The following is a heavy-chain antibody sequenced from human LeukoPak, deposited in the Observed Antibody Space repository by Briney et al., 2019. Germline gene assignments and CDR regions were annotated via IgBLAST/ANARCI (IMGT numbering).Heavy chain of an antibody. V-gene: IGHV3-66*01. CDR2: IYSGGST. D-gene: IGHD6-6*01. CDR1: GFTVSSNY. J-gene: IGHJ4*02. CDR3: ARVSSSSSKYYFDY. Sequence: GGSLRLSCAASGFTVSSNYMSWVRQAPGKGLEWVSVIYSGGSTYYADSVKGRFTISRDNSKNTLYLQMNSLRAEDTAAYYCARVSSSSSKYYFDYWGQGTLVTVSS.